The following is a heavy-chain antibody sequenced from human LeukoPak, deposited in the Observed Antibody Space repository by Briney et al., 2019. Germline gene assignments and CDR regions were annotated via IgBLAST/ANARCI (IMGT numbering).Heavy chain of an antibody. Sequence: ASVKVSCKASGYTFTSYGISWVRQAPGQGLEWMGWISAYNGNTNYAQKLQGRVTMTTDTSTSTAYMELRSLRSGDTAVYYCARVRYYDSSGSVDAFDIWGQGTMVTVSS. CDR3: ARVRYYDSSGSVDAFDI. V-gene: IGHV1-18*01. CDR1: GYTFTSYG. D-gene: IGHD3-22*01. CDR2: ISAYNGNT. J-gene: IGHJ3*02.